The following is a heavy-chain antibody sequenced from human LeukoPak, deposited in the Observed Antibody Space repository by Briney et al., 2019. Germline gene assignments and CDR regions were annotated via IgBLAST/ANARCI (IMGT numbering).Heavy chain of an antibody. CDR1: GFTFSSYS. CDR2: ISGDGSNT. Sequence: GGSLRLSCAASGFTFSSYSMSWVRQAPGKGLEWVSDISGDGSNTYYVDSVKGRFTISRDNSKNSLYLQMNSLTHEDTAVYYCARDRGTQSDYWGQGTLVTVSS. D-gene: IGHD3-10*01. CDR3: ARDRGTQSDY. J-gene: IGHJ4*02. V-gene: IGHV3-23*01.